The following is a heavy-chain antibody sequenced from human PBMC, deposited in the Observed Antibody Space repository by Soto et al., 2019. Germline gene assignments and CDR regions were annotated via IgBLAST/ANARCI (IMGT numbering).Heavy chain of an antibody. V-gene: IGHV1-69*01. Sequence: QLELVLSGAEVMEPGSSVKLSCKASGGSLRNSGINWVRQVPGQGLEWVGGIIPIIGTPNYLQRLQTRVTITADESTNTAFLELGSLRFDDTAIYYCARERDGSGSLSYYFDQWGQGTLVTVSS. CDR3: ARERDGSGSLSYYFDQ. J-gene: IGHJ4*02. D-gene: IGHD3-10*01. CDR2: IIPIIGTP. CDR1: GGSLRNSG.